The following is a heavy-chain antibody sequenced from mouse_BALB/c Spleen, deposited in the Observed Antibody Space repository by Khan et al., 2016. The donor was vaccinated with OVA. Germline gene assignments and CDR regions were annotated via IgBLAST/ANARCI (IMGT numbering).Heavy chain of an antibody. Sequence: QVQLKQSGPGLLQPSQSLSITCTVSGFSLNTYSIHWVRQSPGKGLEWLGVIWSAGSTDYNAAFMSRLSINKDNSKSQVFFKMNSLQSNDTAIYXGARRGDDYGRGAWFVYWGQGTLVTVSA. V-gene: IGHV2-2*02. J-gene: IGHJ3*01. CDR1: GFSLNTYS. CDR2: IWSAGST. D-gene: IGHD2-4*01. CDR3: ARRGDDYGRGAWFVY.